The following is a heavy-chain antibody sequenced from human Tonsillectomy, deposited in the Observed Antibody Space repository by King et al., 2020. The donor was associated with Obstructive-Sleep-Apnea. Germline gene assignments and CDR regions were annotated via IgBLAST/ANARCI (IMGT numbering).Heavy chain of an antibody. V-gene: IGHV4-39*07. D-gene: IGHD5-18*01. CDR2: VSSSGST. CDR3: AREHRIQLWLPIDY. Sequence: LQLQESGPGLVKPSETLSLTCTVSGGSISSSGYYWGWIRQPPGEGLEWIGSVSSSGSTYYNPSLKSRVTMSIDTSKNQFSLKLSSVTAADTAMYYCAREHRIQLWLPIDYWGQGTLVTVSS. CDR1: GGSISSSGYY. J-gene: IGHJ4*02.